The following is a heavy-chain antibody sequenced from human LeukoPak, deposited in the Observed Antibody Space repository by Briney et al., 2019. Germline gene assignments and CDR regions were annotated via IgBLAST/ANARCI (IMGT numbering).Heavy chain of an antibody. J-gene: IGHJ4*02. Sequence: ASVKVSCKASGYTFTSYGISWVRQAPGQGLEWMGWISAYNGNTNYAQKLRGRVTMTTDTSTSTAYTELRSLRSDDTAVYYCARDPTNSYGSGTPFDYWGQGTLVTVSS. V-gene: IGHV1-18*04. D-gene: IGHD3-10*01. CDR3: ARDPTNSYGSGTPFDY. CDR1: GYTFTSYG. CDR2: ISAYNGNT.